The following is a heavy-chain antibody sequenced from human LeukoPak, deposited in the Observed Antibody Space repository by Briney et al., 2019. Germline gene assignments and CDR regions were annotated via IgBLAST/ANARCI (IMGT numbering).Heavy chain of an antibody. V-gene: IGHV3-23*01. CDR1: GFTFSSYA. Sequence: RAGGSLRLSCAASGFTFSSYAMSWVRQAPGKGLEWVSAISGSGGSTYYADSVKGRFTISRDNSKNTLYLQTNSLRAEDTAVYYCAKESGSYYYFDYWGQGTLVTVSS. J-gene: IGHJ4*02. CDR3: AKESGSYYYFDY. D-gene: IGHD1-26*01. CDR2: ISGSGGST.